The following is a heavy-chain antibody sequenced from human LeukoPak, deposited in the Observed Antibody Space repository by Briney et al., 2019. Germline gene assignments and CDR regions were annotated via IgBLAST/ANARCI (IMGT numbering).Heavy chain of an antibody. CDR1: GYTFTSYY. V-gene: IGHV1-46*01. CDR2: INPSGGST. Sequence: ASVKVSCKASGYTFTSYYMHWVRQAPGQGLEWMGIINPSGGSTSYAQKFQGRVTITADKSTSTAYMELSSLRSEDTAVYYCAGEVNYDILTQFDYWGQGTLVTVSS. CDR3: AGEVNYDILTQFDY. D-gene: IGHD3-9*01. J-gene: IGHJ4*02.